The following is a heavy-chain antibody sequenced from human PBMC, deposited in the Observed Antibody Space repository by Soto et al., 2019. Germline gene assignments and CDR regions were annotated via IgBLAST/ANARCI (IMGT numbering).Heavy chain of an antibody. CDR2: IKSKSAGETT. J-gene: IGHJ4*02. CDR1: GFSFRTTW. V-gene: IGHV3-15*05. D-gene: IGHD1-26*01. Sequence: EVQLVESGGGLVKPGGSLRLSCAASGFSFRTTWMAWVRPAPGKGLEWVGRIKSKSAGETTDYADPVKGRFTISRDDSKDTLYLHMDSLETGDTAVYYCSTGSPFSGSVFDYWGQGTLVTVSS. CDR3: STGSPFSGSVFDY.